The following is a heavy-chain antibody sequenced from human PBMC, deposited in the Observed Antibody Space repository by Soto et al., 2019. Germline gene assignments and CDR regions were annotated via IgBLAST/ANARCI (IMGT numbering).Heavy chain of an antibody. CDR1: GYSISSGYY. D-gene: IGHD3-22*01. V-gene: IGHV4-38-2*02. Sequence: SETLSLTCAVSGYSISSGYYWGWIRQPPGKGLEWIGSIYHSGSTYYNPSLKSRVTISVDTSKNQFSLKLSSVTAADTAVYYCARDPHYYDSSGYYYYFDEWGQGTLVTVSS. J-gene: IGHJ4*02. CDR2: IYHSGST. CDR3: ARDPHYYDSSGYYYYFDE.